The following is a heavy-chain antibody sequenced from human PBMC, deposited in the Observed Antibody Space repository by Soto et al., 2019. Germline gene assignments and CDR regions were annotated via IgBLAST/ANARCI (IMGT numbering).Heavy chain of an antibody. D-gene: IGHD7-27*01. J-gene: IGHJ4*02. CDR1: GFTFSDYY. V-gene: IGHV3-11*03. CDR3: AKAWGIDY. Sequence: PGGSLRLSCAASGFTFSDYYMSWIRQAPGKGLEWVSYISSSSSYTNYADSVKGRFTISRDNSKNTLYLQMNSLRVEDTAIYYCAKAWGIDYWGQGTLVTVSS. CDR2: ISSSSSYT.